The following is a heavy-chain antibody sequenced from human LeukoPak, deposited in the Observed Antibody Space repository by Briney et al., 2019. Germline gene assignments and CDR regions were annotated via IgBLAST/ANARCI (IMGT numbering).Heavy chain of an antibody. V-gene: IGHV1-69*13. CDR2: IIPIFGTA. J-gene: IGHJ5*02. CDR3: ARDPTSAVDTAMYWDNWFDP. D-gene: IGHD5-18*01. Sequence: ASVKVSCKASGGTFSSCAISWVRQAPGQGLEWTGGIIPIFGTANYAQKFQGRVTITADESTSTAYMELSSLRSEDTAVYYCARDPTSAVDTAMYWDNWFDPWGQGTLVTVSS. CDR1: GGTFSSCA.